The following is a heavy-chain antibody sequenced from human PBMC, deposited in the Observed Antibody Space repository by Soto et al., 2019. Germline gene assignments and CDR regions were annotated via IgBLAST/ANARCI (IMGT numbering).Heavy chain of an antibody. Sequence: QVQLVESGGGVVQPGRSLRLSCAASGFTFSSHGMHWVRQAPGKGLEWVANIWFDGSNKYYADPVKGRFTISRDNSKNTLSLQMTSLRVEDKAVYYCVRDHDAHYYDGMDVWGQGTTVTVSS. CDR3: VRDHDAHYYDGMDV. CDR2: IWFDGSNK. D-gene: IGHD2-2*01. CDR1: GFTFSSHG. V-gene: IGHV3-33*01. J-gene: IGHJ6*02.